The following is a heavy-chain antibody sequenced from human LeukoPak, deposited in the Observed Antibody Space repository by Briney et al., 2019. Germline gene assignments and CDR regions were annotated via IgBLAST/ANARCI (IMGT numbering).Heavy chain of an antibody. D-gene: IGHD5-24*01. J-gene: IGHJ4*02. CDR1: GGSISSYS. CDR3: ASNNYGYFDY. V-gene: IGHV4-59*08. Sequence: SETLSLTCTVSGGSISSYSWSWIRQPPGKGLEWIGYIYYSGSTNYNPSLKSRVTISVDTSKNQFSLKLSSVTAADTAVYYCASNNYGYFDYWGQGTLVTVSS. CDR2: IYYSGST.